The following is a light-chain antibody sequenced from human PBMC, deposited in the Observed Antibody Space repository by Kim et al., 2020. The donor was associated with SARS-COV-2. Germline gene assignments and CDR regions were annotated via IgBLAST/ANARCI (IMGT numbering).Light chain of an antibody. CDR3: QTWDSSSGV. J-gene: IGLJ1*01. CDR1: KLGDKY. Sequence: GSPGPTARVTCSGDKLGDKYVFWYQKMPGQSPVLVIYQDAKRPSGIPERFSGSISGNTATLTISETQAMDEADYYCQTWDSSSGVFGTGTKVTVL. V-gene: IGLV3-1*01. CDR2: QDA.